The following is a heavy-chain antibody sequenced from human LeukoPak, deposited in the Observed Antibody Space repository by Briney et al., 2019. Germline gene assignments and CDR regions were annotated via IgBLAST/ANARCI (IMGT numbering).Heavy chain of an antibody. V-gene: IGHV6-1*01. CDR3: ARVRGTHIPLDC. J-gene: IGHJ4*02. CDR2: TFYRSKWYN. D-gene: IGHD2-2*02. CDR1: WVSGSSKIAA. Sequence: SQTLSLTCSISWVSGSSKIAAWNWIRQSPSRGLEWLGRTFYRSKWYNDYAVSVKSRITINPDTSKNQFSMQLNSVTPEDAVVQYCARVRGTHIPLDCWGQGTLVTVSS.